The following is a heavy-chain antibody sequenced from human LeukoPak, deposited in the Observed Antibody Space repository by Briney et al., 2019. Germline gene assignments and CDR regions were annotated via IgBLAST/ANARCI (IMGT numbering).Heavy chain of an antibody. Sequence: GASVKDSSKASGYILTVYYMHWVRQAPGQGLEWMGWINSNRGGTNSAQKFQGRVTISTDTSISTAYIDLSRATSDDTAVYYCARHPYSGSYHFDYWGQGTLVTVSS. V-gene: IGHV1-2*02. CDR3: ARHPYSGSYHFDY. D-gene: IGHD1-26*01. CDR2: INSNRGGT. J-gene: IGHJ4*02. CDR1: GYILTVYY.